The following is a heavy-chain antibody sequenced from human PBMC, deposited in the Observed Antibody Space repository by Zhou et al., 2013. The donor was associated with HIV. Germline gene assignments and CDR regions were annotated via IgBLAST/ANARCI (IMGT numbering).Heavy chain of an antibody. CDR2: INPILGTA. V-gene: IGHV1-69*16. J-gene: IGHJ6*03. Sequence: QVQLVQSGAEVKKPGASVKVSCKASGYTFTGYYMHWVRQAPGQGLEWMGWINPILGTANYAQKFQGRVTITTDESTNTAYMELSSLRSEDTAVYYCARIPTTDYYFYYMDVWGKGTTVTVSS. D-gene: IGHD2-2*01. CDR3: ARIPTTDYYFYYMDV. CDR1: GYTFTGYY.